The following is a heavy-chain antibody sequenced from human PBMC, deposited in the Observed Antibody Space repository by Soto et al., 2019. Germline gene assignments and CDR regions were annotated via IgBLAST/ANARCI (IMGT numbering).Heavy chain of an antibody. CDR2: MNPGSGDT. V-gene: IGHV1-8*01. Sequence: ASVKVSCKASGYTLTNNDVTWVRQATGQGLEWMGWMNPGSGDTGYAQKFQGRVTMTRNISIATAYMELSSLRSEDTAIYYCARMASFGSLNWFDPWGQGTLVTVYS. D-gene: IGHD5-18*01. CDR3: ARMASFGSLNWFDP. J-gene: IGHJ5*02. CDR1: GYTLTNND.